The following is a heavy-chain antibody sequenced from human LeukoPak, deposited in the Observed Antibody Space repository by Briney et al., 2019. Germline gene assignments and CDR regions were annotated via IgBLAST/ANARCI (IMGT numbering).Heavy chain of an antibody. CDR2: ISSSSSYI. J-gene: IGHJ4*02. CDR1: GFTFSSYS. Sequence: PGGSLRLSRAASGFTFSSYSMNWVRQAPGKGLEWVSSISSSSSYIYYADSVKGRFTISRDNAKNSLYLQMNSLRAEDTAVYFCARSRNRFDDYWGQGALVTVSS. V-gene: IGHV3-21*04. CDR3: ARSRNRFDDY.